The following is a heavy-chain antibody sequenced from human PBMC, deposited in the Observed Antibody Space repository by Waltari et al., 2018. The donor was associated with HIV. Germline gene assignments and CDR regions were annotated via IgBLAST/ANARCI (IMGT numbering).Heavy chain of an antibody. CDR1: GGSIRSSGYY. V-gene: IGHV4-39*01. D-gene: IGHD2-2*01. J-gene: IGHJ3*02. Sequence: QLQLQESGPGLVKSSETLPLICTVSGGSIRSSGYYWGWVRQPPGKGLEWIGNIYNGGSAYYSPSLRSRVIISADASKNHFSLNLKSVTASDTAMYFCARQACTSSTCLFMDEFDIWGQGTMVTVSS. CDR3: ARQACTSSTCLFMDEFDI. CDR2: IYNGGSA.